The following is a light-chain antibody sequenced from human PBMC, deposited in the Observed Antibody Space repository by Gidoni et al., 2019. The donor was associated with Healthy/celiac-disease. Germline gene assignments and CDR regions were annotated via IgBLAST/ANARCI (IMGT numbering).Light chain of an antibody. J-gene: IGKJ2*01. CDR3: QQSYSTLYT. CDR2: AAS. V-gene: IGKV1-39*01. CDR1: QSISSY. Sequence: DIQMTQSPSSLSASVGDRVTITCRASQSISSYLNWYQQKPGKAPKLLIYAASSLQSGVPSRFSGSGSGTDFTLPISSLQPEYFATYYCQQSYSTLYTFGQGTKLEIK.